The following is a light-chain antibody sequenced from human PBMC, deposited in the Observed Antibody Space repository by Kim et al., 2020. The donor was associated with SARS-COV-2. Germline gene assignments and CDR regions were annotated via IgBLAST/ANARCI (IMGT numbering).Light chain of an antibody. CDR1: ESVRTF. CDR2: SAS. Sequence: EIVMTQSPATLSVSLGERVTLSCRASESVRTFLAWYQQKPGQAPRLLIYSASTRATGIPARFSGSGSGTDFTVNISSLQAEDAAVYYCQQHNNWPLTFGGGTKVDIK. CDR3: QQHNNWPLT. V-gene: IGKV3-15*01. J-gene: IGKJ4*01.